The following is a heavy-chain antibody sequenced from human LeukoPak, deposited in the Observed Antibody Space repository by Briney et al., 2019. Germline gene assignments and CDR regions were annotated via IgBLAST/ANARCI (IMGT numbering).Heavy chain of an antibody. CDR3: AREGDYNFDY. J-gene: IGHJ4*02. D-gene: IGHD4-17*01. V-gene: IGHV4-34*11. CDR1: GGSFSGYC. Sequence: PSETLSLTCAVYGGSFSGYCWSWIRQPPGKGLEWIGYIHYSGSTNFNPSLESRVTTSVDTSKNQFSLNLSSVTAADTAVYYCAREGDYNFDYWGQGTLVTVSS. CDR2: IHYSGST.